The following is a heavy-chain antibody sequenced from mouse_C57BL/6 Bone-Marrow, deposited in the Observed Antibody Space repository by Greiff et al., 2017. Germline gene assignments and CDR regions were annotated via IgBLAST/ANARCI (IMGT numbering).Heavy chain of an antibody. CDR1: GYTFTEYT. CDR2: FYPGSGSI. V-gene: IGHV1-62-2*01. J-gene: IGHJ3*01. Sequence: QVQLQQSGAELVKPGASVKLSCKASGYTFTEYTIHWVKQRSGQGLEWIGWFYPGSGSIKYNEKFKDKATLTANKSSSTVYMEISRLTSEDSAVYFWARHEVIYDDGSPWFAYWGQGTLVTVSA. D-gene: IGHD1-1*01. CDR3: ARHEVIYDDGSPWFAY.